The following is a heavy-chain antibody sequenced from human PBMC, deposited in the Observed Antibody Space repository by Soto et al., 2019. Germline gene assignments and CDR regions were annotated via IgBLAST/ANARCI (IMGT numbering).Heavy chain of an antibody. J-gene: IGHJ4*02. D-gene: IGHD3-22*01. Sequence: PSETLSLTCSVSGVSISSYFWSWIRQPPGRGLEWIGYTYHRGSTNYSPSLKSRVAISLDTSENQFSLKVSSVTAADAAVYECARIGGYHGPLDYSRQRTPVTASS. V-gene: IGHV4-59*01. CDR3: ARIGGYHGPLDY. CDR2: TYHRGST. CDR1: GVSISSYF.